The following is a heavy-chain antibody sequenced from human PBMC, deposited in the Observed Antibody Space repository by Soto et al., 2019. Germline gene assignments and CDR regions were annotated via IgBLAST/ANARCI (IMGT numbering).Heavy chain of an antibody. CDR1: GGTFSSYA. J-gene: IGHJ6*02. CDR2: IIPIFGTA. Sequence: SLKVSCKASGGTFSSYAISWVRQAPGQGLEWMGGIIPIFGTANYAQKFQGRITITADESTSTAYMELSSLRSEDTAVYYCARASVNYDILTGPEGPYYYYGMDVWGQGTTVTVSS. CDR3: ARASVNYDILTGPEGPYYYYGMDV. D-gene: IGHD3-9*01. V-gene: IGHV1-69*13.